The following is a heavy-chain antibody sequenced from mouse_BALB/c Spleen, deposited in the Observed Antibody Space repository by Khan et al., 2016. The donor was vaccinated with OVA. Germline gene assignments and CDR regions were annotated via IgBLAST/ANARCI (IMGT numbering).Heavy chain of an antibody. CDR1: GFSLTNYG. Sequence: QVQLKESGPGLVAPSQSLSITCTISGFSLTNYGLHWVRQPPGKGLEWLVVIWSDGRTPSNSALKSRLTLSKYTSDSPVFLKMNRLQTDDTAIYFCARQPYYHYNIMDYWGQGTSVTVSS. V-gene: IGHV2-6-1*01. J-gene: IGHJ4*01. CDR3: ARQPYYHYNIMDY. D-gene: IGHD2-10*01. CDR2: IWSDGRT.